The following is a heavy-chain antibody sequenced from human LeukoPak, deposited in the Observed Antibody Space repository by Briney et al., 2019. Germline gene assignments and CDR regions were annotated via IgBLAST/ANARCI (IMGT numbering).Heavy chain of an antibody. CDR2: IKSRADGGTT. CDR3: TTDGWWDY. J-gene: IGHJ4*02. D-gene: IGHD6-19*01. CDR1: GFTFNNAW. V-gene: IGHV3-15*01. Sequence: GGSLRLSCAASGFTFNNAWMSWVRQAPGKGLEWVGRIKSRADGGTTDYAAPVKGRFTISRDDSQNTLSLHMSSLKTEDTAVYYCTTDGWWDYWGQGTLVTVSS.